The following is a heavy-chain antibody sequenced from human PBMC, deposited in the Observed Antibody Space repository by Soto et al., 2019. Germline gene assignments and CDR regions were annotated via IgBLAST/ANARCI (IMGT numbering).Heavy chain of an antibody. D-gene: IGHD2-2*01. CDR1: GYRFTSYW. Sequence: SLKLSCKGSGYRFTSYWISWVRQMPGKGLEWMGRIDPSDSYTNYSPSFQGHVTISADKSISTAYLQWSSLKASDTAMYYCARAPALGLYYYGMDVWGQGTTVTVSS. V-gene: IGHV5-10-1*01. CDR2: IDPSDSYT. CDR3: ARAPALGLYYYGMDV. J-gene: IGHJ6*02.